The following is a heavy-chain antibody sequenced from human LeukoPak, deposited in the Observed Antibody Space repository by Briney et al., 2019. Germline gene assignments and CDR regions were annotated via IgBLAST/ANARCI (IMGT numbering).Heavy chain of an antibody. J-gene: IGHJ4*02. D-gene: IGHD5-12*01. V-gene: IGHV4-59*08. CDR2: IYYRGST. CDR1: GGSISNYY. Sequence: SQTLSLTCTLSGGSISNYYWSWIRQPPGKGLEWIGYIYYRGSTNYDPSFKSRVTISVDTSKNQFSLKLSSVTAADTAVYYCARVHSGYDFGNRKYYYFDYWGQGTLVTVSS. CDR3: ARVHSGYDFGNRKYYYFDY.